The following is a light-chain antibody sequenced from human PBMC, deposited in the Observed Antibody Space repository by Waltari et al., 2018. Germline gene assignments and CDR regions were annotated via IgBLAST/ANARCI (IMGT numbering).Light chain of an antibody. Sequence: VLTQEPSLTVSPGGTVTLTCDSTTGEVTTKYYPNWFQQKPGQPPRTLIYDTDKKPSWPPARFSGSLLGGKAALTLSNVQPEDEADYYCSLYYGDARWVFGGGTKLTVL. V-gene: IGLV7-43*01. CDR3: SLYYGDARWV. CDR2: DTD. CDR1: TGEVTTKYY. J-gene: IGLJ3*02.